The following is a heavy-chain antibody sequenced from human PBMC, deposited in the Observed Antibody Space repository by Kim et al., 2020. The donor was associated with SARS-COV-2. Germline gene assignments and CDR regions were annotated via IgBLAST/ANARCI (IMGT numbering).Heavy chain of an antibody. CDR2: IWYDGSNK. CDR1: GFTFSSYG. V-gene: IGHV3-33*01. D-gene: IGHD1-26*01. Sequence: GGSLRLSCAASGFTFSSYGMHWVRQAPGKGLEWVAVIWYDGSNKYYADSVKGRFTISRDNSKNTLYLQMNSLRAEDTAVYYCATAIGHFDTGRYYYYGMDVWGQGTTVTVSS. CDR3: ATAIGHFDTGRYYYYGMDV. J-gene: IGHJ6*02.